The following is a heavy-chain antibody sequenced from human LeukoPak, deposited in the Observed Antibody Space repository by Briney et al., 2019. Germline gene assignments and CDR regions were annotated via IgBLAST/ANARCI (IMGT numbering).Heavy chain of an antibody. Sequence: SETLSLTCTVSGGSISTSNYYWGWIRQPPGKGLEWIGNIFYSGSTYYSPSLKSRVTISLDTSRNQFSLKLNSVTAADTAVYYCARVALTPGGAFDIWGQGTMVTVSS. D-gene: IGHD2-15*01. CDR1: GGSISTSNYY. J-gene: IGHJ3*02. V-gene: IGHV4-39*07. CDR2: IFYSGST. CDR3: ARVALTPGGAFDI.